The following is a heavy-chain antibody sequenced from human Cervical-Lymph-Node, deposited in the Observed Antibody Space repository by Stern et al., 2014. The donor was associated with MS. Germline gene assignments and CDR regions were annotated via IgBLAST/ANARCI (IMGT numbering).Heavy chain of an antibody. CDR3: ARDYEDTSMLFDH. CDR1: GFTFSSYG. J-gene: IGHJ4*02. Sequence: QLVQSGGSVVPPGRSLRLSCAASGFTFSSYGMHWVRQAPGKGLEWGTVISYDGNHKYSAASVKGRFPISRDNSKNTLHLQMNSVTPDDTAIYYCARDYEDTSMLFDHWGQGTLVTVSS. V-gene: IGHV3-30*03. D-gene: IGHD2-8*01. CDR2: ISYDGNHK.